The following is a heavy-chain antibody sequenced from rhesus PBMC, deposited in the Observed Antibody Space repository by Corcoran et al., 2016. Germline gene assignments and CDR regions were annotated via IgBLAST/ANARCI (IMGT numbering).Heavy chain of an antibody. CDR2: IYGSSGST. D-gene: IGHD2-27*01. CDR3: AQRVVFTASFDY. V-gene: IGHV4-76*01. J-gene: IGHJ4*01. Sequence: QVQLQESGPGVVKPSETLSLTCAVSGYSISSGYDWSWIRQPPGKGLEWIGCIYGSSGSTNYNRSLKNRVTISKGTTKNRFSLKLGSVTAADTAVYYCAQRVVFTASFDYWGQGVLVTVSS. CDR1: GYSISSGYD.